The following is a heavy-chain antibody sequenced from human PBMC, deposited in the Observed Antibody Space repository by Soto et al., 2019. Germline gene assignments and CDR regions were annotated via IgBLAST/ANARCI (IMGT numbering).Heavy chain of an antibody. D-gene: IGHD6-19*01. J-gene: IGHJ4*02. Sequence: QVQLVESGGGLVKPGGSLRLSCAASGFTFSNYYMTWIRQAPGKGLECLSYISSREVTVYYADSVKGRFTISRDNTNNSLYRQMTTLRDEDTAVYYCARVSASGWHVNGRDYFDSWGQGTLVTVSS. V-gene: IGHV3-11*01. CDR3: ARVSASGWHVNGRDYFDS. CDR1: GFTFSNYY. CDR2: ISSREVTV.